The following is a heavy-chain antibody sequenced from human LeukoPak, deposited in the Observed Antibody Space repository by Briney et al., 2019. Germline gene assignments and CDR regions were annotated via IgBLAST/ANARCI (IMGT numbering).Heavy chain of an antibody. CDR3: ARADSYDYVWGSYRLVSGY. J-gene: IGHJ4*02. CDR1: GGSISSYY. Sequence: SETLSLTCTVSGGSISSYYWSWIRQPPGKGLEWIGYIYYSGSTNYNPSLKSRVTISVDTSKNQFSLKLSSVTAADTAVYYCARADSYDYVWGSYRLVSGYWGQGTLVTVSS. V-gene: IGHV4-59*01. D-gene: IGHD3-16*02. CDR2: IYYSGST.